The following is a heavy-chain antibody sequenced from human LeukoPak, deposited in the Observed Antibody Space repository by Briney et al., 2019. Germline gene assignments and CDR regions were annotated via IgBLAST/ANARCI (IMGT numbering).Heavy chain of an antibody. V-gene: IGHV4-59*11. CDR1: GASIDGHY. CDR2: VYYSGSI. CDR3: ARLSRVAVAGSYGYHSMDV. D-gene: IGHD6-19*01. Sequence: SETLSLTCTVSGASIDGHYWSWIRLPPGKGLELIGFVYYSGSISYNPSLKSRVTISADTSNNQFSLKLDSVTAADTAVYYCARLSRVAVAGSYGYHSMDVWGRGTTVTVSS. J-gene: IGHJ6*02.